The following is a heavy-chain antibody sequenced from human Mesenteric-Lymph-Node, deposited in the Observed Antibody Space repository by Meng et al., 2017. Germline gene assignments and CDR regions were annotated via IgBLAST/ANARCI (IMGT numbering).Heavy chain of an antibody. CDR3: ARDEPTAMAVGFDY. CDR1: GYTFTSYY. CDR2: IDSGGGYT. Sequence: QVQLVQSGAEVKKPGASVRVSCKASGYTFTSYYIYWVRQAPGQGLEWMGIIDSGGGYTSYAQKFRGRVTMTRDTSTSTVYMELSSLRSEDTAVYYCARDEPTAMAVGFDYWGQGTLVTVSS. V-gene: IGHV1-46*03. D-gene: IGHD5-18*01. J-gene: IGHJ4*02.